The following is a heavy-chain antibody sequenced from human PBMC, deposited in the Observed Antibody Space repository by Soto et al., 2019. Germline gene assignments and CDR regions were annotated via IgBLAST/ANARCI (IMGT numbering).Heavy chain of an antibody. D-gene: IGHD5-12*01. CDR1: GFTFSSYW. CDR2: IRQDGSEK. J-gene: IGHJ4*02. Sequence: GGSLRLSCAASGFTFSSYWMSWVRQTPGKGLEWVANIRQDGSEKYYVDSVKGRFTISRDNAKNSLYLQMNSLRAEDTAVYYCARGDGRDGYNFAYWGQGTLVTVSS. V-gene: IGHV3-7*03. CDR3: ARGDGRDGYNFAY.